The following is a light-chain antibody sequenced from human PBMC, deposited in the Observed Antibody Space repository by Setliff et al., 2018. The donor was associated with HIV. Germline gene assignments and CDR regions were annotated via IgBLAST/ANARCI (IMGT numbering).Light chain of an antibody. CDR2: EVT. CDR3: SAFTYSRTWV. CDR1: TNDIGAYNF. V-gene: IGLV2-14*01. J-gene: IGLJ3*02. Sequence: SVLTQPASVSGSPGQSITISCTGTTNDIGAYNFVSWYQHHAGTAPKLIIYEVTNQPSGVSNRFSGSKSGHMASLTISGLQAEDEADYFCSAFTYSRTWVFGGGTKVTVL.